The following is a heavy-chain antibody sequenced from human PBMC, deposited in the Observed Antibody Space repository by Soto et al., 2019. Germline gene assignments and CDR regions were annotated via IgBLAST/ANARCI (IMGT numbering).Heavy chain of an antibody. D-gene: IGHD6-13*01. V-gene: IGHV1-69*13. CDR2: IIPIFGTA. Sequence: VASVNVSCKASGGTFSSYAISWVRQAPGQGLEWMGGIIPIFGTANYAQKFQGRVTITADESTSTAYMELSSLRSEDTAVYYCAHGGYSSSWYGAFDIWGQGTMVTVSS. CDR1: GGTFSSYA. CDR3: AHGGYSSSWYGAFDI. J-gene: IGHJ3*02.